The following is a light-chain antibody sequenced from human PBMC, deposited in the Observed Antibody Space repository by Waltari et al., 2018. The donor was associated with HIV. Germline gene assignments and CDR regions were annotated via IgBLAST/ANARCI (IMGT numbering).Light chain of an antibody. Sequence: QSALTQPPSASGSPGQSVTISCTGTSSDVGAYNYVSWYQQHPGKAPKLMIYEVNKRPSGVPERFSGSKSGNTASLSVSGLQAEDEADYYCSSYAGSNTVVFGGGTKLTVL. J-gene: IGLJ2*01. CDR2: EVN. CDR1: SSDVGAYNY. V-gene: IGLV2-8*01. CDR3: SSYAGSNTVV.